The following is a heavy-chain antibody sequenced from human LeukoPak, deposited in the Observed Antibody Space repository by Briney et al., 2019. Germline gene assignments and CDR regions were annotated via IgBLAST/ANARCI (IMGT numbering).Heavy chain of an antibody. J-gene: IGHJ3*01. V-gene: IGHV4-28*05. CDR3: AKTRSGTYYGDSFDV. CDR2: IYYSGRI. D-gene: IGHD1-26*01. Sequence: SETLPLTCAVSGDSISRSDWWAWIRQPPGKGLEWLGNIYYSGRIYHNPSLQTRVIMSVDSSKNQFSLRLASVTAVATAVSYCAKTRSGTYYGDSFDVWGPGILVTVSS. CDR1: GDSISRSDW.